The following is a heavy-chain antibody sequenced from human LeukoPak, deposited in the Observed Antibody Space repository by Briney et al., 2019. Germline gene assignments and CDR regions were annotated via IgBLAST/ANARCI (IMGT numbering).Heavy chain of an antibody. V-gene: IGHV3-11*01. J-gene: IGHJ4*02. CDR1: GFTFSDYY. CDR2: ISSSGSTI. CDR3: AGEGYGDYDGDY. Sequence: PGGSLRLSCATSGFTFSDYYMGWIRQAPVKELEWVSYISSSGSTIYYADCVKGRFTISRDNAKNSLYLQMNSLRADDTAVYYCAGEGYGDYDGDYWGQGTLVTVSS. D-gene: IGHD4-17*01.